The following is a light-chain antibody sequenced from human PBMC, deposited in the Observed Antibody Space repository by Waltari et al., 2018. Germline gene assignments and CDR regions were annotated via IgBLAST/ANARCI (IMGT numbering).Light chain of an antibody. J-gene: IGKJ2*01. Sequence: EIVLTQSPATLSLSPGERATLSCRASQSVSSYLAWYQQKPGQAPRLLIYDASNRAPGIPARFSGSGSGTDFTLTISSLEPEDFAVYYFQQRSNWPPKYTFGQGTKLEIK. CDR3: QQRSNWPPKYT. V-gene: IGKV3-11*01. CDR2: DAS. CDR1: QSVSSY.